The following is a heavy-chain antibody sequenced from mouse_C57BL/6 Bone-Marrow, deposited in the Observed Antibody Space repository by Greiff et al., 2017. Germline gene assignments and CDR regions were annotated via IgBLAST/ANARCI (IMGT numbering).Heavy chain of an antibody. V-gene: IGHV6-6*01. D-gene: IGHD1-1*01. J-gene: IGHJ2*01. CDR1: GFTFSDAW. Sequence: EVKLMESGGGLVQPGGSMKLSCAASGFTFSDAWMDWVRQSPEKGLEWVAEIRNKANNHATYYAESVKGRFTISSDDSKSSVYLQMNSLRAEDTGICYCTSLFTVVVDYWGQGTTLTVSS. CDR2: IRNKANNHAT. CDR3: TSLFTVVVDY.